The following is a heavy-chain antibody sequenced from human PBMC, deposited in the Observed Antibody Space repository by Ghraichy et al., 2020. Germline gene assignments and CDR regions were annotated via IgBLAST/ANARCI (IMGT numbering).Heavy chain of an antibody. CDR1: GFPFGDYS. CDR3: ARASRVVRFYYYDGMDV. CDR2: ISTSSRSI. V-gene: IGHV3-48*02. D-gene: IGHD4-23*01. Sequence: GGSLRLSCVGSGFPFGDYSLNWVRQSPGKGLEWISYISTSSRSIFYADSVKGRFTISRDNAQNSLFLQMRSLRDEDTAVYYCARASRVVRFYYYDGMDVWGQGTTVTVSS. J-gene: IGHJ6*02.